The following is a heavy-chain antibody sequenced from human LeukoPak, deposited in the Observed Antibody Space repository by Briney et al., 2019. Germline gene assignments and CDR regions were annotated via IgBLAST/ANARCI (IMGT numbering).Heavy chain of an antibody. CDR1: GGSISSYY. CDR2: IYTSGST. D-gene: IGHD2-2*01. Sequence: SETLSLTCTVSGGSISSYYWSWIRQPAGKGLEWIGRIYTSGSTNYNPSLKSRVTMSVDTSKNQFSLKLSSVTAADTAVYYCARGLVVVPATTEGWFDPWGQGTLVTVSS. CDR3: ARGLVVVPATTEGWFDP. V-gene: IGHV4-4*07. J-gene: IGHJ5*02.